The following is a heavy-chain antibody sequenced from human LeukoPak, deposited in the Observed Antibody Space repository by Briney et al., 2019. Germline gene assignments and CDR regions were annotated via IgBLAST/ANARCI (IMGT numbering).Heavy chain of an antibody. Sequence: GGSLRLSCAASGFTFSSYSMNWVRQAPGKGLEWVGFIRSKAYGGSAEYAAPVKDRFTISRDDSKSIAYLQMNSLKAEDTAVYYCTRLRVATYYYYMDVWGKGTTVTVSS. D-gene: IGHD1-26*01. CDR2: IRSKAYGGSA. J-gene: IGHJ6*03. CDR1: GFTFSSYS. CDR3: TRLRVATYYYYMDV. V-gene: IGHV3-49*04.